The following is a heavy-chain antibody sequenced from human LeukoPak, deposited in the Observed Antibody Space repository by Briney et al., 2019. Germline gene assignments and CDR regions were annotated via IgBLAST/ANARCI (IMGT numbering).Heavy chain of an antibody. D-gene: IGHD5-18*01. Sequence: VASVKVSCKVSGYTLTELSMHWVRQATGQGLEWMGWMNPNSGNTGYAQKFQGRVTMTRNTSISTAYMELSSLRSEDTAVYYCARDNGGTAMAYYYYYYMDVWGKGTTVTISS. CDR3: ARDNGGTAMAYYYYYYMDV. J-gene: IGHJ6*03. V-gene: IGHV1-8*01. CDR1: GYTLTELS. CDR2: MNPNSGNT.